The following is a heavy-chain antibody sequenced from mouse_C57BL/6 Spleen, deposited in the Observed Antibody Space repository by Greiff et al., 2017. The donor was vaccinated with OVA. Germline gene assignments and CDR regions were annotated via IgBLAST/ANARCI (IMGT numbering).Heavy chain of an antibody. Sequence: VQLQQSGPELVKPGASVKLSCKASGYTFTSYDINWVKQRPGQGLEWIGWIYPRDGSTKYNEKFKGKATLTVDTSSSTAYMELHSLTSEDSAVYFCATYSNYVERYFDVWGTGTTVTVSS. J-gene: IGHJ1*03. CDR1: GYTFTSYD. CDR3: ATYSNYVERYFDV. V-gene: IGHV1-85*01. CDR2: IYPRDGST. D-gene: IGHD2-5*01.